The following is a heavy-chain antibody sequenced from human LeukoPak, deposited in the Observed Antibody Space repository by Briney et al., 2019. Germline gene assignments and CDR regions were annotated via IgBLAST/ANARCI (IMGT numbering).Heavy chain of an antibody. CDR3: ARPSTVTTNYYYYYGMDV. Sequence: PGGSLRLSCAASGFTVSSNYMSWVRQAPGKGLEWVSVIYSGGSTYYADSVKGRFTISRDNSKNTLYLQMNSLRAEDTAVYYCARPSTVTTNYYYYYGMDVWGQGTTVTVSS. CDR1: GFTVSSNY. D-gene: IGHD4-17*01. J-gene: IGHJ6*02. CDR2: IYSGGST. V-gene: IGHV3-53*01.